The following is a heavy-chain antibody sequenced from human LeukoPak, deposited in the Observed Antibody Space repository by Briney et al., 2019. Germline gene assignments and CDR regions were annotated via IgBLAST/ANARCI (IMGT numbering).Heavy chain of an antibody. J-gene: IGHJ4*02. D-gene: IGHD6-6*01. Sequence: ASVKVCCKASGYTLAGYYMHWVRQAPGQGLEWMGWINPNSGGTNYAQKFQGWVTMTRDTSISTAYMELSRLRSDDTAVYYCAREGVEYSSSSDPPPPDTNFDYWGQGTLVTVSS. CDR1: GYTLAGYY. V-gene: IGHV1-2*04. CDR2: INPNSGGT. CDR3: AREGVEYSSSSDPPPPDTNFDY.